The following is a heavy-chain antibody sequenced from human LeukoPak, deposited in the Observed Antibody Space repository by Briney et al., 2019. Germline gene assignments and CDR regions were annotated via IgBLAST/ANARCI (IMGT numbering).Heavy chain of an antibody. V-gene: IGHV4-39*07. CDR1: GGSISLSYYY. CDR2: VYYSGTT. D-gene: IGHD3-10*01. Sequence: SETLSLTCSVSGGSISLSYYYWGWIRQPPGKALEWIGSVYYSGTTSYNPSLKSRVTISVDMSKNHFSLRLSSVTAADTAMYYCARDAYYGSGSYPIDYWGQGTLVTVSS. J-gene: IGHJ4*02. CDR3: ARDAYYGSGSYPIDY.